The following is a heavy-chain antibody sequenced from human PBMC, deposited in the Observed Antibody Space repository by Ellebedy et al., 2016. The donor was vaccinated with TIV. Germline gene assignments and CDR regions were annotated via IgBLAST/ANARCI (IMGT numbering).Heavy chain of an antibody. Sequence: GESLKISCAASGFTFSAYAMNWVRQAPGKGLDWVSSISTTSTYISYADSVKGRFTISRGNSENTVFLHMSSLRGDDSAVYYCARDGYYGSGPGGMDVWGQGTTVTVS. D-gene: IGHD3-10*01. V-gene: IGHV3-21*04. CDR2: ISTTSTYI. CDR3: ARDGYYGSGPGGMDV. CDR1: GFTFSAYA. J-gene: IGHJ6*02.